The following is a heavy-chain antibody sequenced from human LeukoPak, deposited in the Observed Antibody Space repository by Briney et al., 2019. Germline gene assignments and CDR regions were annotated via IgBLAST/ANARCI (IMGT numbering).Heavy chain of an antibody. CDR1: GLTFSSYA. Sequence: GGSLRLSCAASGLTFSSYAMSWVRQAPGKGLEWVSAISGSGGSTYYADSVKGRFTISRDNSKNTLYLQMNSLRAEDTAVYYCAKVTRYYGSGSLDYWGQGTLVTVSS. CDR2: ISGSGGST. V-gene: IGHV3-23*01. J-gene: IGHJ4*02. CDR3: AKVTRYYGSGSLDY. D-gene: IGHD3-10*01.